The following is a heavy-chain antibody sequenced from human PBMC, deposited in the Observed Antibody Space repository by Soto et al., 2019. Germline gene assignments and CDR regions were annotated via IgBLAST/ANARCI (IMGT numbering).Heavy chain of an antibody. Sequence: LSLTCTVSGGSINSSSYYWGWIRQPPGKGLKWIGSIYYSGSTYYSPSLKSRVTISVDTSKNQFSLKLSSVTAADTAVYYCASYSSSWKRGYYYGMDVWGQGTTVT. CDR1: GGSINSSSYY. D-gene: IGHD6-13*01. V-gene: IGHV4-39*01. CDR3: ASYSSSWKRGYYYGMDV. CDR2: IYYSGST. J-gene: IGHJ6*02.